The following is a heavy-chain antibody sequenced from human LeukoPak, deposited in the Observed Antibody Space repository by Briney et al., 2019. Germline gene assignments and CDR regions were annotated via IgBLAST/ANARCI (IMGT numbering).Heavy chain of an antibody. J-gene: IGHJ4*02. CDR2: ISSSSSYI. V-gene: IGHV3-21*01. D-gene: IGHD3-22*01. CDR1: GFTFSSYS. CDR3: ARDPFRTYYSDSSGSTDY. Sequence: PGGSLRLSCAASGFTFSSYSMNWVRQAPGKGLEWVSSISSSSSYIYYADSVKGRFTISRDNAKNSLYLQMNSLRAEDTAVYYCARDPFRTYYSDSSGSTDYWGQGTLVTVSS.